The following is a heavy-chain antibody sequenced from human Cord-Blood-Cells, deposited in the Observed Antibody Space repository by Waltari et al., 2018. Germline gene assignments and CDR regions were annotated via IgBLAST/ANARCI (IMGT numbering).Heavy chain of an antibody. J-gene: IGHJ4*02. Sequence: QVQLVQSGAEVKKPGASVKVSCKASGYTFTGYYMHWVRQAPGQGLEWMGWSNPNSGGTNYAQKFQGRVTMTRDTYISTAYMGLGRLRSDETAVYYCARAKSTGRGPGLDYWGQGTLVTVSS. V-gene: IGHV1-2*02. D-gene: IGHD1-26*01. CDR3: ARAKSTGRGPGLDY. CDR1: GYTFTGYY. CDR2: SNPNSGGT.